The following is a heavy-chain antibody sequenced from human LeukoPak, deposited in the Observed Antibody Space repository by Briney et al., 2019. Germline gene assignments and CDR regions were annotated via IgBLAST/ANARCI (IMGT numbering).Heavy chain of an antibody. CDR2: INPDGGGT. D-gene: IGHD5-18*01. CDR3: PRGTRAMANDY. Sequence: ASVKVSCKASGYTFTGYYMHWVRQAPGQGLEWMARINPDGGGTNYAQKLQGTVTMTRDTSISTASMELSRLRSDDTAVYYCPRGTRAMANDYWGQGTLVTVSS. V-gene: IGHV1-2*06. J-gene: IGHJ4*02. CDR1: GYTFTGYY.